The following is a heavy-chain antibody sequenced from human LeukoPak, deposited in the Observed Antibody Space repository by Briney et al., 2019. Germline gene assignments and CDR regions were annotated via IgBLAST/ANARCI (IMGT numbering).Heavy chain of an antibody. CDR3: ARYPVTTWAFDI. D-gene: IGHD4-17*01. CDR2: ISYDGSNK. V-gene: IGHV3-30-3*01. J-gene: IGHJ3*02. CDR1: GFTFSSYA. Sequence: GRSLRLSCAASGFTFSSYAMHWVRQAPGKGLEWVAVISYDGSNKYYADSVKGRFTISRDNSKNTLYLQMNSLRAEDTAVYYCARYPVTTWAFDIWGQGTMVTVSS.